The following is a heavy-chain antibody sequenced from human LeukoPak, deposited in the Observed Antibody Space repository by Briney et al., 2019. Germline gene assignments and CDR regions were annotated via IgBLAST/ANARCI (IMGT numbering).Heavy chain of an antibody. CDR2: IIPIFGTA. CDR1: GGTFSSYA. CDR3: AIARSYSGSYFILYFDY. Sequence: ASVKVSCKASGGTFSSYAISWVRQAPGQGLEWMGGIIPIFGTASYAQKFQGRVTITADESTSTAYMELSSLRSEDTAVYYCAIARSYSGSYFILYFDYWGQGTLVTVSS. D-gene: IGHD1-26*01. J-gene: IGHJ4*02. V-gene: IGHV1-69*13.